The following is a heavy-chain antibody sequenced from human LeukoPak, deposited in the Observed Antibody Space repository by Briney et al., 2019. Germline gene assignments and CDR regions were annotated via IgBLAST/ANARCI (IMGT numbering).Heavy chain of an antibody. D-gene: IGHD3-22*01. CDR1: GYTFTGYY. Sequence: GASVKVSGKASGYTFTGYYMHWVRQAPGQGLEWMGWINPNSGGTNYAQKFQGRVTMTRDTSISTAYMELSRLRSDDTAVYYCARDHYYDSSGYDYWGQGTLVTVSS. J-gene: IGHJ4*02. CDR2: INPNSGGT. V-gene: IGHV1-2*02. CDR3: ARDHYYDSSGYDY.